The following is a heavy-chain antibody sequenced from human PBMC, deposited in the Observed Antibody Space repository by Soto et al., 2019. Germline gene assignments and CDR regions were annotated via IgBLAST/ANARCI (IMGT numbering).Heavy chain of an antibody. CDR1: GFTFSSYS. J-gene: IGHJ4*02. CDR3: ARDSTDADSGSYSGDY. D-gene: IGHD1-26*01. CDR2: ISSSSSTM. Sequence: GGSLRLSCVASGFTFSSYSMNWVRQAPGRGLEWVSYISSSSSTMYYADSVKGRFTISRDNAKNSLFLHMNSLRDEDTAVYYCARDSTDADSGSYSGDYWGQGTLVTVSS. V-gene: IGHV3-48*02.